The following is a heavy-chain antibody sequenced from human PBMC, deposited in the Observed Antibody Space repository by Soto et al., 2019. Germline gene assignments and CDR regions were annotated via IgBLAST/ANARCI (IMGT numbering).Heavy chain of an antibody. CDR1: GFPFSSYW. D-gene: IGHD3-16*01. V-gene: IGHV3-74*01. CDR3: TRHSWGRGAY. J-gene: IGHJ4*02. CDR2: INEYGSVI. Sequence: PGGSLRLSCAASGFPFSSYWMHLVRQFPGKGLVWVSRINEYGSVINYADYVKGRFTIFRDNSKNTLYLEMNSLRAEDAAVYYCTRHSWGRGAYSGQGKLVTVSS.